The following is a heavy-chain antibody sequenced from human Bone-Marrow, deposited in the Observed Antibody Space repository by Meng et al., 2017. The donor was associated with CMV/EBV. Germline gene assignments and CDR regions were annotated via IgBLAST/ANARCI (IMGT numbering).Heavy chain of an antibody. CDR3: ARDPLAAPGNGY. CDR1: GYNLNGYY. J-gene: IGHJ4*02. CDR2: INPNSGDT. Sequence: QVQLVQSGSEWKKPGASLKVSCKASGYNLNGYYIHWVRQAPGQGLEWMGWINPNSGDTHYAQKFQGRVTMTRETSISTAYMELSRLRFDDTAVYFCARDPLAAPGNGYWGQGTLVTVSS. V-gene: IGHV1-2*02. D-gene: IGHD6-13*01.